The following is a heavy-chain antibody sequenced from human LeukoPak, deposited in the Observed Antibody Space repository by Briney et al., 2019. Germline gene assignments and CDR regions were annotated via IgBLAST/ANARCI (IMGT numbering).Heavy chain of an antibody. CDR2: IKQDGSAK. V-gene: IGHV3-7*01. Sequence: GGSLRLSCAASGLTFSNYWMNWVRQAPGKGLEWVANIKQDGSAKFYVDSVKGRFTISRDNAKNSLYLQMNSLRVDDTAVYYCASTNSLDNWGQGTLVTVTS. D-gene: IGHD2-8*01. J-gene: IGHJ4*02. CDR1: GLTFSNYW. CDR3: ASTNSLDN.